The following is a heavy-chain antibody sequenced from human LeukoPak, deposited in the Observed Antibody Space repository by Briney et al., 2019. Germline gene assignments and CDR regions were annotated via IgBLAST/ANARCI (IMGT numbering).Heavy chain of an antibody. V-gene: IGHV1-8*01. J-gene: IGHJ3*02. D-gene: IGHD2/OR15-2a*01. Sequence: ASVKVSCKASGYTFTSYDINWVRQATGQGLEWMGWMNPNSGNTGYAQKFQCRVTMTRDTSVSTAYMELSSLRSEDTAVYYCAREYPADAFDIWGQGTMVTVSS. CDR1: GYTFTSYD. CDR3: AREYPADAFDI. CDR2: MNPNSGNT.